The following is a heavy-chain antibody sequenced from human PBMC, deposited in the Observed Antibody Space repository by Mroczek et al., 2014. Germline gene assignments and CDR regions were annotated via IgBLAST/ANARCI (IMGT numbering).Heavy chain of an antibody. CDR2: IYYSGST. CDR3: ARGIKGSFNYDFWSGSLNWFDP. V-gene: IGHV4-31*03. D-gene: IGHD3-3*01. J-gene: IGHJ5*02. CDR1: GGSISSGGYY. Sequence: QVQLQQSGPGLVKPSQTLSLTCTVSGGSISSGGYYWSWIRQHPGKGLEWIGYIYYSGSTYYNPSLKSRVTISVDTSKNQFSLKLSSVTAADTAVYYCARGIKGSFNYDFWSGSLNWFDPWGQGTLVTVSS.